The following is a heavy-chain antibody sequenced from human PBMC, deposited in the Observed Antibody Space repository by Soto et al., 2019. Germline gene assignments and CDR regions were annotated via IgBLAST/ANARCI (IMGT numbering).Heavy chain of an antibody. J-gene: IGHJ6*02. Sequence: GGSLRLSCAASGFPFDDYSMNWVRQVPGKGLEWVSLISWDGADTYFADSVKGRFTISRDNAKNSLYLQMNSLRAEDTAVFYFATYYGSGSYFPDHYYYGMDVWGQGTTVTVSS. CDR1: GFPFDDYS. CDR2: ISWDGADT. V-gene: IGHV3-43*01. D-gene: IGHD3-10*01. CDR3: ATYYGSGSYFPDHYYYGMDV.